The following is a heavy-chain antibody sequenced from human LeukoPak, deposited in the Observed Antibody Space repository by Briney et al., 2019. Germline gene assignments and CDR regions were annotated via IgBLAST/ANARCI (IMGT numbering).Heavy chain of an antibody. CDR1: GFIFRSYD. Sequence: GGSLRLSCAASGFIFRSYDMHWVRQATGKGLEWVSAISTTGDTYYPGSVKGRFTISRENAKSSLYLQMNSLRAEDTAVYYCARGRSGSYFDSWGQGTLVAVSS. V-gene: IGHV3-13*04. D-gene: IGHD1-26*01. CDR2: ISTTGDT. J-gene: IGHJ4*02. CDR3: ARGRSGSYFDS.